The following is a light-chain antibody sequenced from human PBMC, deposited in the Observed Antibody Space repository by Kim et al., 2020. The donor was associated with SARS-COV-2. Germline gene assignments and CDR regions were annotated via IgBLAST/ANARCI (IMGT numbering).Light chain of an antibody. CDR3: QQYGS. J-gene: IGKJ4*01. CDR1: QSVSSSY. Sequence: EIVLTQSPGTLSLSPGERATLSCRASQSVSSSYLAWYQQKPGQAPRLLIYGASSRATGIPDRFSGSGSVTDFTLTISRLEPEDFAVYYCQQYGSFGGGTKVDIK. V-gene: IGKV3-20*01. CDR2: GAS.